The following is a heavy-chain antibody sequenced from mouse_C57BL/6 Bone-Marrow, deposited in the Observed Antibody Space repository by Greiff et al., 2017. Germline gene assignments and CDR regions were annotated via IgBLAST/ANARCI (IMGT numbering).Heavy chain of an antibody. CDR1: GYTFTSYW. J-gene: IGHJ2*01. CDR2: IHPNSGST. V-gene: IGHV1-64*01. CDR3: ARYYGNPYFDY. Sequence: QVQLQQPGAELVKPGASVKLSCKASGYTFTSYWMHWVKQRPGQGLEWIGMIHPNSGSTNYNEKLKSKATLTVDKSSSTAYMQLSSLTSEDSAFYYCARYYGNPYFDYWGQGTTLTVAS. D-gene: IGHD2-1*01.